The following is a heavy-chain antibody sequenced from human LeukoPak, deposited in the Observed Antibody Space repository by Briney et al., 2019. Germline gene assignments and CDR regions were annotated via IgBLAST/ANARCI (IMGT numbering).Heavy chain of an antibody. CDR2: IWYDGSNK. J-gene: IGHJ4*02. Sequence: GGSLRLSCAASGFTFSSYGMHWVRQAPGKGPEWVAVIWYDGSNKYYADSVEGRFTISRDNSKNTLYLQMNSLRAEDTAVYYCAKELYSSSWSYYFDYWGQGTLVTVSS. D-gene: IGHD6-13*01. CDR3: AKELYSSSWSYYFDY. CDR1: GFTFSSYG. V-gene: IGHV3-33*06.